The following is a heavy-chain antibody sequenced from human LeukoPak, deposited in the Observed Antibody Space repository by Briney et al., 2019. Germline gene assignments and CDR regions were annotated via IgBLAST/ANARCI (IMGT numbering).Heavy chain of an antibody. CDR3: ARVSEDYSSGWYEEYFQY. V-gene: IGHV3-30*03. CDR2: ISYDGSNK. J-gene: IGHJ1*01. CDR1: GFTFSSYG. D-gene: IGHD6-19*01. Sequence: PGRSLRLSCAASGFTFSSYGMHWVRQAPGKGLEWVAVISYDGSNKYYADSVKGRFTISRDNSKNTLYLQMTSLRAEDTAVYYCARVSEDYSSGWYEEYFQYWGQGTLVIVSS.